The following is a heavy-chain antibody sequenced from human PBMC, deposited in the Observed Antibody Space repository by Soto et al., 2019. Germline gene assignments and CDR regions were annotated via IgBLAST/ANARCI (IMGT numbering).Heavy chain of an antibody. CDR2: IIPIFGTA. J-gene: IGHJ4*02. V-gene: IGHV1-69*12. D-gene: IGHD4-17*01. CDR1: GGTFSSYA. CDR3: ARPGYGGNGRYYFDY. Sequence: QVQLVQSGAEVKKPGSSVKVSCKASGGTFSSYAISWVRQAPGQGLEWMGGIIPIFGTANYAQKFQGRVTITADESTSTAYMELSSLRSEDTAVYYGARPGYGGNGRYYFDYWGQGTLVTVSS.